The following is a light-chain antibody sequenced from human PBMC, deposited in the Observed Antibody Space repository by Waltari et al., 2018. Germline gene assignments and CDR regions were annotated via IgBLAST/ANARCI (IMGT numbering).Light chain of an antibody. CDR3: MQGIHLPLT. CDR1: ESLLFSNGKTY. J-gene: IGKJ4*01. V-gene: IGKV2-29*02. Sequence: DIVMTQTPLSLSVTPGQPASISCKSSESLLFSNGKTYMYWFLQRPGQSPQLLIYEVSSRLSGVPDRFSGSRSGTDFTLKISRVEAEDVGIYYCMQGIHLPLTFGGGTKVEIK. CDR2: EVS.